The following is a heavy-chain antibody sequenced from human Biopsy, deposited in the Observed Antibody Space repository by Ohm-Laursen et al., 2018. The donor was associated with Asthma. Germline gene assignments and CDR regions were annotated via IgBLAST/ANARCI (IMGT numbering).Heavy chain of an antibody. CDR1: GGYMRSGNYY. J-gene: IGHJ6*02. CDR2: IYYSGTT. V-gene: IGHV4-39*01. Sequence: TLSLTCCLSSGSGGYMRSGNYYWGWIRQPPGKGLEWIGSIYYSGTTYYNPSLESRVTVSADTSKNQLSLKLTSVTAADTAVYYCVRGSSSWHHGPFHYYYGLDVWGQGTTATVSS. CDR3: VRGSSSWHHGPFHYYYGLDV. D-gene: IGHD6-13*01.